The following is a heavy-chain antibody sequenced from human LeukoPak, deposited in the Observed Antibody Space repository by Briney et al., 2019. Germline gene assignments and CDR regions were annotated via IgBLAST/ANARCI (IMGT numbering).Heavy chain of an antibody. CDR3: ARVPPYYYYGMDV. Sequence: GGSLRLSCAASGFTVSSNYVSWVRQAPGKGLEWVSVIYSGGSTYYADSVKGRFTISRDNSKNTLYLQMNSLRAEDTAVYYCARVPPYYYYGMDVWGQGTTVTVSS. CDR2: IYSGGST. CDR1: GFTVSSNY. J-gene: IGHJ6*02. V-gene: IGHV3-53*01.